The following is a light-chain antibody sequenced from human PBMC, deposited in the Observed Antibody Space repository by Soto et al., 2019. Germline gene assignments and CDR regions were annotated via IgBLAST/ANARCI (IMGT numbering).Light chain of an antibody. CDR1: SSDVGAYHY. J-gene: IGLJ1*01. Sequence: QSALTQPASVSGSPGQSITLSCTGTSSDVGAYHYVSWYQHHPGKAPKLMIYDVSDRPSGVSDRFSGSKSGNTASLTISGLQAEDEAHYYCCSYSRSSPFVFGTGTKLTVL. V-gene: IGLV2-14*03. CDR2: DVS. CDR3: CSYSRSSPFV.